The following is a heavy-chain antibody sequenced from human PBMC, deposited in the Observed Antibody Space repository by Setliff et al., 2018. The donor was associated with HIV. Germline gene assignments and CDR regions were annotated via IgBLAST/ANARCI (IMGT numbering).Heavy chain of an antibody. V-gene: IGHV1-69*13. J-gene: IGHJ2*01. CDR3: ARDDHYYDSGSYYSDWYFDL. CDR1: GGTFSNYA. D-gene: IGHD3-10*01. CDR2: IIPIFGST. Sequence: SVKVSCKASGGTFSNYAISWVRQAPGQGLEWMGGIIPIFGSTKYAQKFQGRATITADESTSTADMELSSLRSEDTAVYYCARDDHYYDSGSYYSDWYFDLWGRGTLVTVSS.